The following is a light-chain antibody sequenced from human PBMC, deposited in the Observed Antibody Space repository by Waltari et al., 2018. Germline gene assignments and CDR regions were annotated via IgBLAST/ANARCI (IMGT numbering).Light chain of an antibody. J-gene: IGKJ2*01. CDR1: QSISKY. Sequence: DIQMTPSPSSLAASVGDRVTITCRASQSISKYVNRYQQKPGRAPNLLIYGASTLQSGVPSRFSGGGSGTEFTLTINTLQPEDFAVYYCQQSYTAPTYTFGQGTKLEI. CDR2: GAS. V-gene: IGKV1-39*01. CDR3: QQSYTAPTYT.